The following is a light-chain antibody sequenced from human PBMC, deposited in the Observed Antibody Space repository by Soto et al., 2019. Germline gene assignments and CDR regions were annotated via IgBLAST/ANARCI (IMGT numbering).Light chain of an antibody. CDR2: AAS. V-gene: IGKV3-20*01. Sequence: EIVLTQSPGTLSLSPGESATLSWRATQSVSATYLAWYQQKPGQAPRLLIYAASSRATDIPDRFSGSGSGTDFTLAISRLEPEDFAVYWCQHYGTSTRTFGQGTKV. CDR1: QSVSATY. J-gene: IGKJ1*01. CDR3: QHYGTSTRT.